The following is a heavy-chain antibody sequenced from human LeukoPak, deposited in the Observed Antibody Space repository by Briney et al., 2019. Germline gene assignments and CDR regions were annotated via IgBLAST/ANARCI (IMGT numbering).Heavy chain of an antibody. CDR1: GGSISSGSYY. V-gene: IGHV4-61*02. D-gene: IGHD6-13*01. J-gene: IGHJ4*02. CDR2: IYTSGST. Sequence: PSQTLSLTCTVSGGSISSGSYYWSWIRQPAGKGLEWIGRIYTSGSTNYNPSLKSRVTISVDTSKNQFSLKLSSVTAADTAMYYCARGNSSSWSDPNDYWGQGTLVTVSS. CDR3: ARGNSSSWSDPNDY.